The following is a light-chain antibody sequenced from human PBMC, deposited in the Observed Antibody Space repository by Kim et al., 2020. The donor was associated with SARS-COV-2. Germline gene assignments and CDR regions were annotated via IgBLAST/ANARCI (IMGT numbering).Light chain of an antibody. Sequence: GPVTLPCASSTEADTSGYFPNCFQQKPGQPPRALIYSTHNKHSWTPARFSGSLLGGKAALTLSDVQPEDEAEYYCLLFDGGALNWVFGGGTKLTVL. J-gene: IGLJ3*02. CDR2: STH. V-gene: IGLV7-43*01. CDR3: LLFDGGALNWV. CDR1: TEADTSGYF.